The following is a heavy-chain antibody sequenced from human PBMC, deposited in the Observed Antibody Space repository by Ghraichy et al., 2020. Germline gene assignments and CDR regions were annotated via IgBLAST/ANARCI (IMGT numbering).Heavy chain of an antibody. CDR1: GFTFRSYG. D-gene: IGHD1-26*01. CDR3: ARGVVGATTRNYFDY. Sequence: GGSLRLSCAASGFTFRSYGMNWVRQAPGKGLEWVAVIWYDGTHKYYADSVKGRFTISRDNSKNTVYLQMNGLTGEDTAVYYCARGVVGATTRNYFDYWGQGTLVTVSS. CDR2: IWYDGTHK. V-gene: IGHV3-33*01. J-gene: IGHJ4*02.